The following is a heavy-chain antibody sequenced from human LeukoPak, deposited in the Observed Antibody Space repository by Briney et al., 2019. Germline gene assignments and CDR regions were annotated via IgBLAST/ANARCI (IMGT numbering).Heavy chain of an antibody. D-gene: IGHD1-26*01. Sequence: SETLSLTCTVSGGSISRSSYYWGWIRQPPGKGLEWIGSIYYSGSTYYNPSLKSRVTISVDTSKNQSSLKLSSVSAADTAVYYCARHVRARWEMYYYMDVWGKGTTVTVSS. V-gene: IGHV4-39*01. J-gene: IGHJ6*03. CDR1: GGSISRSSYY. CDR3: ARHVRARWEMYYYMDV. CDR2: IYYSGST.